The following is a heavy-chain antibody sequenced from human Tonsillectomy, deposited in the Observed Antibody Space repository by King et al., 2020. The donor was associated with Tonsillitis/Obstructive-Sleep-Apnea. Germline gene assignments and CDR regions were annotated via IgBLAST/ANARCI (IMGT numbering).Heavy chain of an antibody. J-gene: IGHJ6*02. CDR1: GGSISSGGYY. V-gene: IGHV4-31*03. D-gene: IGHD3-3*01. CDR3: ARDLGGDFWSGYYTNYYYYGMDV. Sequence: QLQESGPGLVKPSQTLSLTCTVSGGSISSGGYYWSWIRQHPGKGLEWIGYIYYSGSTYYNPSLKSRVTISVDTSKNQFSLELSSVTAADTAVYYCARDLGGDFWSGYYTNYYYYGMDVWGQGTTVTVSS. CDR2: IYYSGST.